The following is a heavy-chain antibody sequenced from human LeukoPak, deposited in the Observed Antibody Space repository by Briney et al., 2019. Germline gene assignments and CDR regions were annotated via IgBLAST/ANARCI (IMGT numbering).Heavy chain of an antibody. D-gene: IGHD4-23*01. CDR2: INPSGGST. Sequence: ASVKVSCKASGYTFTSYYMHWVRQAPGQGLEWMGIINPSGGSTSYAQKFQGRVTMTRDTSTSTVYMELNSLRAEDTAVYYCAKDLGSVVTPPSLDYWGQGTLVTVSS. CDR3: AKDLGSVVTPPSLDY. J-gene: IGHJ4*02. CDR1: GYTFTSYY. V-gene: IGHV1-46*01.